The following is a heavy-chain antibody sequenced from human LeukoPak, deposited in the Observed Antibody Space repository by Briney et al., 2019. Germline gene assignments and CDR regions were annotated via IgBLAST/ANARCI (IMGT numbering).Heavy chain of an antibody. CDR1: GFTVSSNY. V-gene: IGHV3-53*01. CDR2: IYSGGST. J-gene: IGHJ4*02. Sequence: GGSLRPSCAASGFTVSSNYMSWVRQAPGKGLEWVSVIYSGGSTYYADSVKGRFTISRDNSKNTLYLQMNSLRAEDTAVYYCAKDLSAGTVSNYWGQGTLVTVSS. D-gene: IGHD6-13*01. CDR3: AKDLSAGTVSNY.